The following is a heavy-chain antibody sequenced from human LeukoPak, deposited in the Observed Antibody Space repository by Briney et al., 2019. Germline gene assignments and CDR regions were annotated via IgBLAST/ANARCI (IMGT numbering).Heavy chain of an antibody. CDR3: ARAALRTPLTYFDY. Sequence: SETLSLTCTVSGGSISGYYWGWIRQPPGKGLEWIGSIYYSGSTYYNPSLKSRVTISVDTSKNHFSLKLYSVTAADTAVYYCARAALRTPLTYFDYWGQGTLVTVSS. D-gene: IGHD5-12*01. V-gene: IGHV4-39*07. CDR1: GGSISGYY. J-gene: IGHJ4*02. CDR2: IYYSGST.